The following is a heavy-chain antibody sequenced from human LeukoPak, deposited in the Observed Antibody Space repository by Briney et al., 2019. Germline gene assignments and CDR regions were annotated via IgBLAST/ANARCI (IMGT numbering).Heavy chain of an antibody. D-gene: IGHD3-3*01. CDR2: ISGDGGNT. J-gene: IGHJ5*02. CDR1: GFTFDDYA. Sequence: GGSLRLSCAASGFTFDDYAMHWVRQAPGKGLEWLSLISGDGGNTYYADSVKGRFTISRDNSKNSLYLQMNSLRTEDTALYYCAKDHYDFWSGYNWFDPWGQGTLVTVSS. V-gene: IGHV3-43*02. CDR3: AKDHYDFWSGYNWFDP.